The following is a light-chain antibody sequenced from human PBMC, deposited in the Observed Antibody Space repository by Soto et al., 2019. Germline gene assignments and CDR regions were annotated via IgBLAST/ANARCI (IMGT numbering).Light chain of an antibody. Sequence: EIVMTRSPVSLSVPPGERATLPCRASQSVSSNFAWYLQKPGQAPRLLIYGASSRASGIPARFSGSGSGTEFTLSISSLESEDLSVDDGQQYENWPRTFGQGTKVDIK. CDR3: QQYENWPRT. J-gene: IGKJ1*01. V-gene: IGKV3-15*01. CDR1: QSVSSN. CDR2: GAS.